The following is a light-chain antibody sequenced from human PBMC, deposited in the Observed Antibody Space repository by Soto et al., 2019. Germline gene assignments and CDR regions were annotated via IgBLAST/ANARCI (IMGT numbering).Light chain of an antibody. V-gene: IGKV3-11*01. Sequence: EIVLTQSPAILSMSPGERATLSCRASQSVSSYFAWYQQKPGQAPRLLISDASNRATGVPARFSGSGSGTAFTLTISSLEPEDFAVYYCQQRRYWPVTFGQGTKVEIK. J-gene: IGKJ1*01. CDR1: QSVSSY. CDR3: QQRRYWPVT. CDR2: DAS.